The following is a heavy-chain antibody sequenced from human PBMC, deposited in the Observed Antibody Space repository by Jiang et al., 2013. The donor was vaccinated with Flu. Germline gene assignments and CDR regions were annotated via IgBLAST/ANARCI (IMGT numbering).Heavy chain of an antibody. J-gene: IGHJ4*02. V-gene: IGHV3-7*03. Sequence: SGGGLVQPGGSLRLSCAASGFTFSSFSMTWVRQAPGKGLEWVANMKQDGSEIYYVDSVKGRFTISRDNGKNSLYLQMNSLRVEDTAVYYCARGRRGPDYWGQGTLVTVSS. CDR3: ARGRRGPDY. CDR1: GFTFSSFS. CDR2: MKQDGSEI.